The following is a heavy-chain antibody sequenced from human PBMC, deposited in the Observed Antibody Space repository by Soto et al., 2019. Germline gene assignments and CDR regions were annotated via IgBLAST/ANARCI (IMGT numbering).Heavy chain of an antibody. V-gene: IGHV4-31*03. CDR1: GGSISSGCYY. Sequence: QVQLPESAPGLVKPSQTLSLTCTVSGGSISSGCYYWSWIRQHPGKCLEWIGDSYYSGTTYSNPSLKSRVTTSIDTSNNQFSLKLSSVTAADTDVYYCARVPGPCGQGTLVTFSS. CDR2: SYYSGTT. D-gene: IGHD2-2*01. J-gene: IGHJ5*02. CDR3: ARVPGP.